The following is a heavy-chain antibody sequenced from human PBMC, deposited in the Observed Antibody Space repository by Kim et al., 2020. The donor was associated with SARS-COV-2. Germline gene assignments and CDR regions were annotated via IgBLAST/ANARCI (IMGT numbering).Heavy chain of an antibody. V-gene: IGHV3-30*01. D-gene: IGHD6-13*01. CDR3: ASGFGAAAAGTGGMDV. Sequence: ADSGKDRFTISRDNSKNALFVQMNSLRPEDTAVYYCASGFGAAAAGTGGMDVWGQGTTVTVSS. J-gene: IGHJ6*02.